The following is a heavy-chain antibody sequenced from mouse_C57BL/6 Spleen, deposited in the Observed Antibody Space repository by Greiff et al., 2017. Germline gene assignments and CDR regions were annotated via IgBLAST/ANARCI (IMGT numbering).Heavy chain of an antibody. V-gene: IGHV5-4*01. CDR1: GFTFSSYA. CDR3: ARDSNYFDY. Sequence: VQRVESGGGLVKPGGSLKLSCAASGFTFSSYAMSWVRQTPEKRLEWVATISDGGSYTYYPDNVKGRFTISRDNAKNNLYLQMSHLKSEDTAMYYCARDSNYFDYWGQGTTLTVSS. J-gene: IGHJ2*01. D-gene: IGHD1-1*01. CDR2: ISDGGSYT.